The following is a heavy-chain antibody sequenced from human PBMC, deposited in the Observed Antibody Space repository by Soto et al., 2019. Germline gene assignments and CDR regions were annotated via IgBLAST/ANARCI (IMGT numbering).Heavy chain of an antibody. CDR3: AKLRWPLPYYMDV. D-gene: IGHD4-17*01. J-gene: IGHJ6*03. V-gene: IGHV3-23*01. Sequence: GGSLRLSCAASGFTFSSYAMSWVRQAPGKGLEWVSAISGSGGSTYYADSVKGRFTISRDNSENTLYLQMNSLRAEDTAVYYCAKLRWPLPYYMDVWGKGTTVTVSS. CDR1: GFTFSSYA. CDR2: ISGSGGST.